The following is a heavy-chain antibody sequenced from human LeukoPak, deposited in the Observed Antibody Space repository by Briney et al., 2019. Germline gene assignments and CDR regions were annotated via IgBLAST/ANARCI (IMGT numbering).Heavy chain of an antibody. CDR1: GGSISSYY. V-gene: IGHV4-59*01. D-gene: IGHD2-2*01. CDR2: IYYSGGT. Sequence: SETLSLTCTVSGGSISSYYWSWIRQPPGKGLEWIGYIYYSGGTNYNPSLKSRVTISVDTSKNQFSLKLSSVTAADTAVYYCARGYCSSTSCSPGTNSWFDPWGQGTLVTVSS. J-gene: IGHJ5*02. CDR3: ARGYCSSTSCSPGTNSWFDP.